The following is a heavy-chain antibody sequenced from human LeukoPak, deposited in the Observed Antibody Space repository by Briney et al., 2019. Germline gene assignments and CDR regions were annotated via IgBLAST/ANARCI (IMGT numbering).Heavy chain of an antibody. CDR3: ARSVIHDNSFDY. V-gene: IGHV4-31*03. D-gene: IGHD3-22*01. J-gene: IGHJ4*02. CDR1: GGSISSSSYY. CDR2: IYYSGTT. Sequence: SETLSLTCTVSGGSISSSSYYWGWIRQHPGKGLEWIAHIYYSGTTLYNSSLKSRVTMSVDTSKNQFSLKLSSVTAADTAVYYCARSVIHDNSFDYWGQGTLVTVSS.